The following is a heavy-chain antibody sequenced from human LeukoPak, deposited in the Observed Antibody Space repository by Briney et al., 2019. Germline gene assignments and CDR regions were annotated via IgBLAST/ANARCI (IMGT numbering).Heavy chain of an antibody. CDR3: AGIDVYGDYSDY. CDR2: ISSSGSTI. J-gene: IGHJ4*02. Sequence: PGGSLRLSCAASGFTFSDYYMSWIRQAPGKGLEWVSYISSSGSTIYYADSVKGRFTISRDNAKNSLYLQMNSLRAEDTAVYYCAGIDVYGDYSDYWGQGTLVTVSS. V-gene: IGHV3-11*01. CDR1: GFTFSDYY. D-gene: IGHD4-17*01.